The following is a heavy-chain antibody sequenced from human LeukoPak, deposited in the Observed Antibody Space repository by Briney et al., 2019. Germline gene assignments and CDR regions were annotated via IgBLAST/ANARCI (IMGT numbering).Heavy chain of an antibody. D-gene: IGHD1-26*01. CDR3: ATGYSGTYYPYY. J-gene: IGHJ4*02. V-gene: IGHV1-24*01. CDR2: FDPEDGET. CDR1: GYTLTELS. Sequence: ASVKVFCKVSGYTLTELSIHWVRRAPGKGLEWMGGFDPEDGETIYAQRFQGRVTMTEDTSTDTTYMELSSLRSEDTAVYYCATGYSGTYYPYYWGQGTLVTVSS.